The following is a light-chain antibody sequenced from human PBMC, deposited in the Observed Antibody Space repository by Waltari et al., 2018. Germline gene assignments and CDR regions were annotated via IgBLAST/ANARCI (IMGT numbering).Light chain of an antibody. Sequence: QSVVTQPPSASGTPGQRVTISCAGSSSNVGSNHVHWYQQFPGTAPKLLIYRNDQRPSGVPDRFSGSKSGTSSSLAISGLRSEDAADYYCAVWDDSLSGFWVFGGGTKLSVL. J-gene: IGLJ3*02. CDR1: SSNVGSNH. CDR3: AVWDDSLSGFWV. V-gene: IGLV1-47*01. CDR2: RND.